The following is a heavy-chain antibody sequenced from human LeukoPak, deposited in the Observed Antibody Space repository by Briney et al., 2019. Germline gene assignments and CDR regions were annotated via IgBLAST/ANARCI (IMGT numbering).Heavy chain of an antibody. CDR3: ARGSKTRIQLWLRSGYYFDY. CDR1: GFTFSSYW. J-gene: IGHJ4*02. Sequence: GGSLRLSCAASGFTFSSYWMHWVRQVPGKGLVWVSRINSDGSSTSYADSVKGRFTISRDNAKNTLYLQMNSLRAEDMAVYYCARGSKTRIQLWLRSGYYFDYWGQGTLVTVSS. CDR2: INSDGSST. D-gene: IGHD5-18*01. V-gene: IGHV3-74*01.